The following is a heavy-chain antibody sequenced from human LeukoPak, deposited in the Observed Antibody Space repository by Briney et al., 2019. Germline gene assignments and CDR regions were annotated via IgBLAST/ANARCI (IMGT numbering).Heavy chain of an antibody. D-gene: IGHD6-13*01. CDR2: IKQEGSEK. CDR3: ARPRYSSSWYAGYGY. V-gene: IGHV3-7*01. Sequence: GGSLRLSCAASGFSFSGYWMSWVRQAPGKGLEWVANIKQEGSEKNYVDSVKGRFTISRDNAKNSLYLQMNSLRAEDTAVYYCARPRYSSSWYAGYGYWGQGTLVTVSS. J-gene: IGHJ4*02. CDR1: GFSFSGYW.